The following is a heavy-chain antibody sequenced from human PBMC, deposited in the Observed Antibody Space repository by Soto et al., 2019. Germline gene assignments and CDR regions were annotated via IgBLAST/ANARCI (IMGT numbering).Heavy chain of an antibody. CDR3: ARNAYYDFWSGYYRGAYYYYGMDV. J-gene: IGHJ6*02. CDR1: GGSISSYY. V-gene: IGHV4-59*01. D-gene: IGHD3-3*01. Sequence: QVQLQESGPGLVKPSETLSLTCTVSGGSISSYYWSWIRQPPGKGLEWIGYIYYSGSTNYNPSLKSRVTISVDTSTTQCSLKRSSVTAADTAVYYCARNAYYDFWSGYYRGAYYYYGMDVWGQGTTVTVSS. CDR2: IYYSGST.